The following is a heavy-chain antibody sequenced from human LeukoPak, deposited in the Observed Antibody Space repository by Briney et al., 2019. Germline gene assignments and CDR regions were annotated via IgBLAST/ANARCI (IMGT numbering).Heavy chain of an antibody. CDR3: AADSTTIFGVAPFARATNGMDV. V-gene: IGHV1-58*02. CDR1: GFTFTSSA. Sequence: SERLSCKASGFTFTSSAMQWVRQARGQRLEWIGWIVVGSGNTNYAQKFQERVTISRDISTRTAYMELSSLRSEDTAVYYCAADSTTIFGVAPFARATNGMDVWGQGTTV. D-gene: IGHD3-3*01. J-gene: IGHJ6*02. CDR2: IVVGSGNT.